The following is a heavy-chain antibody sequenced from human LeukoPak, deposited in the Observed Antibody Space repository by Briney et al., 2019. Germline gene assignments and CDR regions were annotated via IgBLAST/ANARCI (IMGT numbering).Heavy chain of an antibody. CDR1: GYTFTSYD. Sequence: VKVSCKSSGYTFTSYDINWVRQATGQGLEWMGWMNPHSGNTGYAQKFQGRVTMTRNTSISTAYMELSSLRSEDTAVYYCARGGVSLGEMDYWGQGTLVTVSS. J-gene: IGHJ4*02. D-gene: IGHD3-10*01. V-gene: IGHV1-8*01. CDR2: MNPHSGNT. CDR3: ARGGVSLGEMDY.